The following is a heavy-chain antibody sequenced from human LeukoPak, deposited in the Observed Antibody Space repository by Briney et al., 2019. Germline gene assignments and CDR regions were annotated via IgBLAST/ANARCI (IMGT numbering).Heavy chain of an antibody. Sequence: GGSLRLSCAASGFIFDDYAMYWVRQAPGKGLEWVSSISWNSGSRVYADSVKGRFTISRDNAKNPLYLQMNSLRAEDTALYYCAKAGRHSSSWIDYWGQGTLVTVSS. D-gene: IGHD6-13*01. CDR1: GFIFDDYA. V-gene: IGHV3-9*01. CDR2: ISWNSGSR. CDR3: AKAGRHSSSWIDY. J-gene: IGHJ4*02.